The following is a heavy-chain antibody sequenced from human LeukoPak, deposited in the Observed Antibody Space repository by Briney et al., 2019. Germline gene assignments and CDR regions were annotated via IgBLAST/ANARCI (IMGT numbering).Heavy chain of an antibody. CDR3: ARDPIAAAGTGWFDP. D-gene: IGHD6-13*01. CDR2: ISSSSSYI. CDR1: GFTFSSYS. Sequence: GGSLRLSCAASGFTFSSYSMNWVRQAPGKGLEWVSSISSSSSYIYYADSVKGRFTISRDNAKNSLYLQINSLRAEDTAVYYCARDPIAAAGTGWFDPWGQGTLVTVSS. V-gene: IGHV3-21*01. J-gene: IGHJ5*02.